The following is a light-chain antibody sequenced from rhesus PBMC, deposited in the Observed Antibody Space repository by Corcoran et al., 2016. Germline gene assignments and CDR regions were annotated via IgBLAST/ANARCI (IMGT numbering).Light chain of an antibody. J-gene: IGKJ2*01. CDR1: QDVSNW. V-gene: IGKV1-69*01. CDR3: QQHDTSPYT. Sequence: DIQKTQSPSSLSASVGDRVTITCRASQDVSNWLAWYQQIPGKAPQLLMYRASNLETGVPSRFSGSGSGTDFTLTISSLQTEDIATYYCQQHDTSPYTFGQGTKVEIK. CDR2: RAS.